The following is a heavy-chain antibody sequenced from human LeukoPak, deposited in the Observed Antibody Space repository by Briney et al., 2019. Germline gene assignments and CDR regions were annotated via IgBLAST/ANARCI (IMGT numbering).Heavy chain of an antibody. CDR1: GDSISSGSYY. CDR3: ARARLGSLGDWFDP. Sequence: SETLSLTCTVSGDSISSGSYYWSWIRQPAGKGLEWIGRIYTSGSTNYNPSLKSRVTISVDRSKNQFSLKLSSVTAADTAVYYCARARLGSLGDWFDPWGQGTLVTVSS. J-gene: IGHJ5*02. V-gene: IGHV4-61*02. CDR2: IYTSGST. D-gene: IGHD2-21*01.